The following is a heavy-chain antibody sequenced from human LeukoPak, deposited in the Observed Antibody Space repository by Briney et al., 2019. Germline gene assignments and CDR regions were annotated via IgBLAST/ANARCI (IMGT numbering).Heavy chain of an antibody. J-gene: IGHJ4*02. CDR1: GFTFEDYA. Sequence: GGSLRLSCAASGFTFEDYAMHWVRQAPGKGLEWVSLISGDGGSTYYADSVKGRFTISRDNSKNSLYLQMNSLRAEDTALYCCAKVSVVAATYYFDYWGQGTLVTVSS. D-gene: IGHD2-15*01. V-gene: IGHV3-43*02. CDR2: ISGDGGST. CDR3: AKVSVVAATYYFDY.